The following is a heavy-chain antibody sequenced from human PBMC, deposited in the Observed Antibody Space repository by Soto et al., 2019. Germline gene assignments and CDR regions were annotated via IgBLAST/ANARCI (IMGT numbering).Heavy chain of an antibody. Sequence: SETLSLTCTVSGGSISSYYWSWIRQPPGKGLEWIGYIYYSGSTNYNPSLKSRVTISVDTSKNQFSLKLSSVTAADTAVYYCARGPEGLLGVRYFDWLFDYWGQGTLVTVSS. CDR3: ARGPEGLLGVRYFDWLFDY. D-gene: IGHD3-9*01. J-gene: IGHJ4*02. CDR2: IYYSGST. V-gene: IGHV4-59*01. CDR1: GGSISSYY.